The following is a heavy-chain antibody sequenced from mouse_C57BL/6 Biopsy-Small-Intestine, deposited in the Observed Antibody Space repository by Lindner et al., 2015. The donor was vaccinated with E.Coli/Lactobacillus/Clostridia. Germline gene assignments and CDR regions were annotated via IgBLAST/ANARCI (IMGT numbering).Heavy chain of an antibody. CDR2: IDPENGDT. CDR3: ARGLDYDAYAMDY. J-gene: IGHJ4*01. V-gene: IGHV1-55*01. Sequence: VQLQESGAELVKPGASVKMSCEASGYIFTSDWITWVKQRPGQGLEWIGWIDPENGDTEYASKFKDKATLTADRSSSTAFMQLNSLTFEDSAVYYCARGLDYDAYAMDYWGQGTSVTVSS. D-gene: IGHD2-4*01. CDR1: GYIFTSDW.